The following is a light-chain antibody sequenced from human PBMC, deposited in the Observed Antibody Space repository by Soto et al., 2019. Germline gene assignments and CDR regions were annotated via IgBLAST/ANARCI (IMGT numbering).Light chain of an antibody. Sequence: DIQMTQSPSTLSASVGDRVTITCRARQRISSWVAWYQQIPGKAPQLLIYDASSLDSGVPSRFSGSGSGTEFTLTISSLLPDDFASYYCQQYGTYPLTFGGGTKVEIK. CDR3: QQYGTYPLT. J-gene: IGKJ4*01. V-gene: IGKV1-5*01. CDR1: QRISSW. CDR2: DAS.